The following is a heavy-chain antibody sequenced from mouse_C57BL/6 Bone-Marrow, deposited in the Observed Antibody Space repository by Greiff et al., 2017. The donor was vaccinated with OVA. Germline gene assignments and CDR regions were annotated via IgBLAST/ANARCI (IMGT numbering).Heavy chain of an antibody. J-gene: IGHJ4*01. CDR2: ISYDGSN. V-gene: IGHV3-6*01. D-gene: IGHD1-1*01. CDR1: GYSITSGYY. CDR3: ARDHTGYYAMDY. Sequence: ESGPGLVKPSQSLSLTCSVTGYSITSGYYWNWIRQFPGNKLEWMGYISYDGSNNYNPSLKNRISITRDTSKNQFFLKLNSVTTEDTATYYCARDHTGYYAMDYWGQGTSVTVSS.